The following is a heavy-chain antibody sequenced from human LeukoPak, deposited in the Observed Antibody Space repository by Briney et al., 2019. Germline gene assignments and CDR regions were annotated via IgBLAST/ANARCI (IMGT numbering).Heavy chain of an antibody. CDR3: ARTFMITFGGVPPHFDY. CDR1: GYTFTSYY. D-gene: IGHD3-16*01. CDR2: INPSGGST. V-gene: IGHV1-46*01. J-gene: IGHJ4*02. Sequence: ASVKVSCKASGYTFTSYYMHWVRQAPGQGLEWMGIINPSGGSTSYAQKFQGRVTMTRDTSTSTVYMELSSLRSEDTAVYYCARTFMITFGGVPPHFDYWGQGTLVTVSS.